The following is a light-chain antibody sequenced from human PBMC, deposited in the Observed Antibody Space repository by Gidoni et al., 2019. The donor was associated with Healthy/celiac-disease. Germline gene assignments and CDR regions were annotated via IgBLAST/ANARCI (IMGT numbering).Light chain of an antibody. CDR1: SSDVGGYNY. CDR2: EVS. J-gene: IGLJ2*01. CDR3: SSYTSSSNPVV. Sequence: QSALTQPASVSGSPGQSITISCTGTSSDVGGYNYVSWYQQHPGKDPKLMIYEVSNRPSGVSNRFSGSKSGNTASLTISGLQAEDEADYYCSSYTSSSNPVVFGGGTKLTVL. V-gene: IGLV2-14*01.